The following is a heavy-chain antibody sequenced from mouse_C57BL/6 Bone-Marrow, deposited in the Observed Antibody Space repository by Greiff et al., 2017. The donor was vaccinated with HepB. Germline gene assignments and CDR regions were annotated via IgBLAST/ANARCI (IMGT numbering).Heavy chain of an antibody. CDR2: IDPSDSYT. D-gene: IGHD3-2*02. V-gene: IGHV1-50*01. CDR1: GYTFTSYW. Sequence: QVQLQQPGAELVKPGASVKLSCKASGYTFTSYWMQWVKQRPGQGLEWIGEIDPSDSYTNYNQKFKGKATLTVDTSSSTAYMQLSSLTSEDSAVYYCARYQAWFAYWGQGTLVTVAA. J-gene: IGHJ3*01. CDR3: ARYQAWFAY.